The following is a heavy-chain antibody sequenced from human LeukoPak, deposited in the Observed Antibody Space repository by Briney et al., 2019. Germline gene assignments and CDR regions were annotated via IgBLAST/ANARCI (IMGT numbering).Heavy chain of an antibody. J-gene: IGHJ6*02. V-gene: IGHV3-23*01. CDR1: GFTFSSYA. CDR3: ASNSGSYPPGYYYYYGMDV. D-gene: IGHD1-26*01. CDR2: ISGSGGST. Sequence: GGSLRLSCAASGFTFSSYAMSWVRQAPGKGLEWVSAISGSGGSTYYADSVKGRFTISRDNSKNTLYLQMNSLRAEDTAVYYCASNSGSYPPGYYYYYGMDVWGQGTTVTVSS.